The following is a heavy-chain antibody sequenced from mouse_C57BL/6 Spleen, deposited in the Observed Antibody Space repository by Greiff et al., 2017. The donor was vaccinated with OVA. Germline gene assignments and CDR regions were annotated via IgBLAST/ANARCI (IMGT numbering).Heavy chain of an antibody. CDR2: INPNNGGT. CDR3: AMGYDGYTWFAY. J-gene: IGHJ3*01. CDR1: GYTFTDYY. V-gene: IGHV1-26*01. D-gene: IGHD2-3*01. Sequence: VQLQQSGPELVKPGASVKISCKASGYTFTDYYMNWVKQSHGKSLEWIGDINPNNGGTSYNQKFKGKATLTIDKSSSTAYMELRSLTSEDSAVYYCAMGYDGYTWFAYWGQGTLVTVSA.